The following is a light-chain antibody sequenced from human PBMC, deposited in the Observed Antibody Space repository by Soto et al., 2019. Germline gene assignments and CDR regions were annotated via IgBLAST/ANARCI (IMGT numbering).Light chain of an antibody. CDR2: AAS. J-gene: IGKJ5*01. CDR3: QQLNSYPLT. CDR1: QGIRSY. Sequence: DIQLTQSPSFLSASVGDRVTITCRASQGIRSYLAWYQQKPGKAPKLLIYAASTLQSGVPSRFSGSGSGTEFTLTISSLQPEDFATYYCQQLNSYPLTFGQGTRLEIK. V-gene: IGKV1-9*01.